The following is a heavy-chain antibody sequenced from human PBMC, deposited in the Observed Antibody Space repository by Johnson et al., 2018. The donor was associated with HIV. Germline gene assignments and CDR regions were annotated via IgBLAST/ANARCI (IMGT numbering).Heavy chain of an antibody. V-gene: IGHV3-30*03. CDR1: GFTFSSYD. J-gene: IGHJ3*01. D-gene: IGHD6-6*01. Sequence: QMQLVESGGGLVQPGGSLRLSCAASGFTFSSYDMHWVLQAPGKGLEWVAVISYDGRDAYYADSVKGRFTSSRDNSKNTLSLQMNSLRADDTAVYYCASEVEYSTLGGVWGQGTVVTGSS. CDR2: ISYDGRDA. CDR3: ASEVEYSTLGGV.